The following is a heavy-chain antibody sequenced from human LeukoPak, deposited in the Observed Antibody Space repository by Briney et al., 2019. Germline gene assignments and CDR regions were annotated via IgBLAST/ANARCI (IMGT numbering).Heavy chain of an antibody. D-gene: IGHD2-2*01. CDR2: ISGSGVST. CDR1: GFTFTGYA. V-gene: IGHV3-23*01. Sequence: PGGSLRLSCAASGFTFTGYAMRWVREAPGKGLEWVSAISGSGVSTYYADSVKGRFTISRDNYKNTLYLQMNSLRAEDTAVYYCARGYYSASRIDYWGQGALVTISS. CDR3: ARGYYSASRIDY. J-gene: IGHJ4*02.